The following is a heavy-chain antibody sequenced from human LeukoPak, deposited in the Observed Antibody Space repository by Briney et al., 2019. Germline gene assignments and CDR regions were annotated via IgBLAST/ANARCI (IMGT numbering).Heavy chain of an antibody. CDR2: INHSGSA. CDR1: GGSFSGYY. Sequence: SQTLSLTCAVYGGSFSGYYWRWIRQPPGKGREWIGEINHSGSANYNPSLKSRVTISVGTSKNQFSLKLSSVTAADTAVYYCARGRYYDFWSGYRPIYFDYWGQGTLVTVSS. V-gene: IGHV4-34*01. J-gene: IGHJ4*02. CDR3: ARGRYYDFWSGYRPIYFDY. D-gene: IGHD3-3*01.